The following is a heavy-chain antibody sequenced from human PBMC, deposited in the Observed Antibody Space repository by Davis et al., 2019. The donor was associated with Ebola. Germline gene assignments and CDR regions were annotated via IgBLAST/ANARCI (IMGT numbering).Heavy chain of an antibody. D-gene: IGHD2-21*02. CDR2: ISGSGGDP. CDR3: ATIYRGGDLVDY. CDR1: GFTFSTYA. Sequence: GESLKISCAGSGFTFSTYAMTWVRQAPGKGLEWVSRISGSGGDPHYADSVKGRFTISRDNSKNTVYLQMNSLRAEDTAVYYCATIYRGGDLVDYWGQGTLVTVAS. V-gene: IGHV3-23*01. J-gene: IGHJ4*02.